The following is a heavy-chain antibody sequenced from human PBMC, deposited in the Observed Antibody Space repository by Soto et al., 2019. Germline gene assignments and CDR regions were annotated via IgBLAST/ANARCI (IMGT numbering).Heavy chain of an antibody. CDR2: IVPIPGTP. CDR3: AREPTRRPMRMAPKYYDFWGAYSRSTEEPDFYYFYNLDV. V-gene: IGHV1-69*11. D-gene: IGHD3-3*01. Sequence: GASVKVSCKASGGTFSRYAINWVRQAPGQGLEWMGKIVPIPGTPNYAQTFQGRVTISTDSSASTVYVELSRLRSEDTAVYFCAREPTRRPMRMAPKYYDFWGAYSRSTEEPDFYYFYNLDVWGQGTTVTVSS. J-gene: IGHJ6*02. CDR1: GGTFSRYA.